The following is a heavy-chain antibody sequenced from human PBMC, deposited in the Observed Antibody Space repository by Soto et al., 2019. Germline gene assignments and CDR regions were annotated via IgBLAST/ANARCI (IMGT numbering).Heavy chain of an antibody. CDR1: GGTFSSYA. CDR2: IIPIFGTA. D-gene: IGHD3-3*01. CDR3: AKPTYYDFWSGYYKGGVDYYYYYGMDV. Sequence: ASVKVSCKASGGTFSSYAISWVRQAPGQGLEWMGGIIPIFGTANYAQKFQGRVTITADESTSTAYMELSSLRSEDTAVYYCAKPTYYDFWSGYYKGGVDYYYYYGMDVWGQGTTITVSS. V-gene: IGHV1-69*13. J-gene: IGHJ6*02.